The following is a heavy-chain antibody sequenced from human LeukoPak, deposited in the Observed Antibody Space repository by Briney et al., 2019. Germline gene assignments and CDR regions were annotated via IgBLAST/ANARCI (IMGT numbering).Heavy chain of an antibody. CDR2: IYHSGST. J-gene: IGHJ6*03. D-gene: IGHD2-8*01. V-gene: IGHV4-38-2*01. Sequence: SETLSLTCAVSGYSISSGYYWGWIRQPPGKGLEWIGSIYHSGSTYYNPSLKSRVTISVDTSKNQFSLKLSSVTAADTAVYYCARGSPDCTNGVCYHYYYYYYMDVWGKGTTVTVSS. CDR3: ARGSPDCTNGVCYHYYYYYYMDV. CDR1: GYSISSGYY.